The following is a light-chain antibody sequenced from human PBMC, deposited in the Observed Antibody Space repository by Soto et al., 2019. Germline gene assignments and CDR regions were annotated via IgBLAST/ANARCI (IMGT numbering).Light chain of an antibody. CDR2: GAS. Sequence: EIVMTQSPAALSVSPGERATLSCRASQSVSNNLAWYQQKLGQAPRLLIYGASTRATGIPTRFSGSGSVTEFTLTISSLQSEDFAVYFGQQYNNWPPWTVGQGTNVEI. CDR3: QQYNNWPPWT. CDR1: QSVSNN. J-gene: IGKJ1*01. V-gene: IGKV3-15*01.